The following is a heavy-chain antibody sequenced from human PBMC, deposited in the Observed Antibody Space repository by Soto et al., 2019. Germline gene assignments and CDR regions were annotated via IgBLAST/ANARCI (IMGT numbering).Heavy chain of an antibody. Sequence: PGGSLRLSCAASGFTFSSYAMSWVRQAPGKGLEWVSAISGSGGSTYYADSVKGRFTISRDNSKNTLYLQMNSLRAEDTAVYYCAKDLTAYYYDSRNWFDPWGQGTLVTVSS. V-gene: IGHV3-23*01. J-gene: IGHJ5*02. CDR3: AKDLTAYYYDSRNWFDP. CDR1: GFTFSSYA. D-gene: IGHD3-22*01. CDR2: ISGSGGST.